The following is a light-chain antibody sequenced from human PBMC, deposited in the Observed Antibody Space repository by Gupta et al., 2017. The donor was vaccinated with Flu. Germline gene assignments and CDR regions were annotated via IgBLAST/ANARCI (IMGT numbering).Light chain of an antibody. J-gene: IGKJ2*01. CDR2: DAS. V-gene: IGKV3-11*01. CDR1: HNGATY. Sequence: ERATLHCRASHNGATYLAGYQQKPGQAPRLLIYDASNRASGIPPRCSGSGSGTDFTLTISSLESEDFAGDYCQERGNWPRAFGQGTKLEIK. CDR3: QERGNWPRA.